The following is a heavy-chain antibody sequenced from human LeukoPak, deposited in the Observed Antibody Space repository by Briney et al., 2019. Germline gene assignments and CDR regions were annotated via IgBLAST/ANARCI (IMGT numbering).Heavy chain of an antibody. Sequence: SVKVSCKASGGTFSSYAISWVRQAPGQGLEWMGRIIPIFGTANYAQKFQGRVTITTDESTSTAYMKLSSLRSEDTAVYYCARAPSLYNWFDPWGQGTLVTVSS. CDR2: IIPIFGTA. V-gene: IGHV1-69*05. CDR3: ARAPSLYNWFDP. J-gene: IGHJ5*02. CDR1: GGTFSSYA.